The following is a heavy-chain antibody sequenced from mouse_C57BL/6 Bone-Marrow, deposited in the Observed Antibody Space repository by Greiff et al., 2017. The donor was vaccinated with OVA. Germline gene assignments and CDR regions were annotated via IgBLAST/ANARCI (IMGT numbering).Heavy chain of an antibody. CDR3: ARDFPEGYAMDY. Sequence: EVKLMESGGGLVQPGGSLSLSCAASGFTFTDYYMSWVRQPPGKALEWLGFIRNKANGYTTEYSASVKGRFTISRDNSQSILYLQMNALRAEDSATYYCARDFPEGYAMDYWGQGTSVTVSS. J-gene: IGHJ4*01. CDR1: GFTFTDYY. V-gene: IGHV7-3*01. CDR2: IRNKANGYTT.